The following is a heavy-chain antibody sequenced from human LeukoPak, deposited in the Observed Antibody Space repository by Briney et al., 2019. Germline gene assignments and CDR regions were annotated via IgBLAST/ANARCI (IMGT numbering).Heavy chain of an antibody. J-gene: IGHJ4*02. Sequence: SETLSLTCAVYGGSFSGSNWSWIRQPPGKGLEWIGEIYNSGSTIYNPSLKTRVTISVDTSKNQFSLNLISVTAADTAVYYCVRAYDYWGQGTLVTVSS. CDR1: GGSFSGSN. V-gene: IGHV4-34*01. CDR3: VRAYDY. CDR2: IYNSGST.